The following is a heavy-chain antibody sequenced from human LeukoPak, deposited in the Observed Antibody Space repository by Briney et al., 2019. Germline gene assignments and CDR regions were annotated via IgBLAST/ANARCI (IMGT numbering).Heavy chain of an antibody. Sequence: GESLKISCKGSGYSFTSHWIGWVRQMSGKGLEWMGIIYPSDSDTRYSPSYQGQVTISADKSISTAYLQWSILKASDTAMYYCASAIAVAGPDAFDIWGQGTMVTVSS. CDR1: GYSFTSHW. J-gene: IGHJ3*02. CDR2: IYPSDSDT. CDR3: ASAIAVAGPDAFDI. D-gene: IGHD6-19*01. V-gene: IGHV5-51*01.